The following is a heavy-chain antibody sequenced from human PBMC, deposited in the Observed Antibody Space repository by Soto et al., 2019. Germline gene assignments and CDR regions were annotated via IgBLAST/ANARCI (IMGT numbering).Heavy chain of an antibody. Sequence: PSETLSLTCTVSGGSVSSGSYYWSWIRQPPGKGLEWIGYIYYSGSTNYNPSLKSRVTISVDTSKNQFSLKLSSVTAADTAVYYCARWGAAGYLFDYWGQGTLVTVSS. J-gene: IGHJ4*02. CDR1: GGSVSSGSYY. CDR2: IYYSGST. D-gene: IGHD3-16*01. CDR3: ARWGAAGYLFDY. V-gene: IGHV4-61*01.